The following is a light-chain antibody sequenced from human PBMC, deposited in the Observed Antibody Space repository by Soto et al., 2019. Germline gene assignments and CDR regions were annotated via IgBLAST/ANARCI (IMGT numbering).Light chain of an antibody. CDR2: VAS. J-gene: IGKJ4*01. Sequence: IHMAQSPSSLSASVGDSVTITCRASQYINIYLNWYQQKPGKAPKRLIYVASTLQSGVPSRFSGSGSGTDFTRTISSLQPEDFATYYCQQSYSSPLTFGGGTKVEIK. CDR3: QQSYSSPLT. CDR1: QYINIY. V-gene: IGKV1-39*01.